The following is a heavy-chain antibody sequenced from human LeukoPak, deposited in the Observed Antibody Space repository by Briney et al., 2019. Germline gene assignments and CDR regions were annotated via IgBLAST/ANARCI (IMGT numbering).Heavy chain of an antibody. J-gene: IGHJ4*02. V-gene: IGHV4-39*01. Sequence: KPSETLSRTCTLSGGSITNTKYYWGWIRQPPGKGLEWIGSIYYTGSTYYNPSLKSRVTISVDTSKDQFSVKLTSVTAADTAVYFCARQSAYNPYYAFDSWGQGTLVTVSS. D-gene: IGHD3-3*01. CDR2: IYYTGST. CDR3: ARQSAYNPYYAFDS. CDR1: GGSITNTKYY.